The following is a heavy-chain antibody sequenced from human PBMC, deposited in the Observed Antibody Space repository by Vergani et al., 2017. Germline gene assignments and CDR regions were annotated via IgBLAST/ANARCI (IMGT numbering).Heavy chain of an antibody. CDR2: IWYDGSNK. J-gene: IGHJ4*02. CDR3: ARDSGGYHY. CDR1: GFTFSSSG. Sequence: QVQLVESGGGVVQPGRSLRLSCAASGFTFSSSGMHWVRQAPGKGLEWVAVIWYDGSNKDYADSVKGRFTISRDNSKNTLYLQMNSLRAEDTAVYYCARDSGGYHYWGQGTLVTVSS. D-gene: IGHD2-15*01. V-gene: IGHV3-33*01.